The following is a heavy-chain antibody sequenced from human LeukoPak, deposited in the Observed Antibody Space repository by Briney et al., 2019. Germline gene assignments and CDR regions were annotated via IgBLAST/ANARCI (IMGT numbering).Heavy chain of an antibody. J-gene: IGHJ4*02. CDR3: ARGADYGDYEVRAFDY. Sequence: GSSVKVSCKASGGTFSSYAISWVRQAPGQGLEWMGGIIPIFGTANYAQKFQGRVMITADESTSTAYMELSSLRSEDTAVYYCARGADYGDYEVRAFDYWGQGTLVTVSS. CDR1: GGTFSSYA. D-gene: IGHD4-17*01. CDR2: IIPIFGTA. V-gene: IGHV1-69*01.